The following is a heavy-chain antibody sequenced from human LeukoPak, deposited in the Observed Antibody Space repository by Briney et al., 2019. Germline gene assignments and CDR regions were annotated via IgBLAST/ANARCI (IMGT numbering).Heavy chain of an antibody. CDR1: GGSFSGYY. Sequence: SETLSLTCAVYGGSFSGYYWSWIRQPPGKGLEWIGEINHGGGTNYNPSPKSRVTISLDTSKNQFSLRLSSVTAADTAVYYCARARVGLDYWGQGTLVTVSS. CDR3: ARARVGLDY. J-gene: IGHJ4*02. V-gene: IGHV4-34*01. CDR2: INHGGGT.